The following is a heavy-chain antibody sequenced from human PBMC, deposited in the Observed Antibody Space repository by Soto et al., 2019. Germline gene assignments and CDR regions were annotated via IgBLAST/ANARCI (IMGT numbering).Heavy chain of an antibody. Sequence: VQLVESGGGLVKPGGSLRLSCAASGFTFTRYSMNWVRQTPGKGLEWVAVISKDGSIQYYADSVRGRFIISRDKSKDTVYLEMNSLRAEDTAVFYCARSRSGAVPDSFGYWGQGTLVTVSS. V-gene: IGHV3-30*03. CDR1: GFTFTRYS. CDR2: ISKDGSIQ. J-gene: IGHJ4*02. D-gene: IGHD3-3*01. CDR3: ARSRSGAVPDSFGY.